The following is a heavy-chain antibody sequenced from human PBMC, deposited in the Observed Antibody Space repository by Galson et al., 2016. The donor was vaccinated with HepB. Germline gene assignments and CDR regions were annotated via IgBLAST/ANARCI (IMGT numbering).Heavy chain of an antibody. V-gene: IGHV4-59*01. CDR2: ISYRGTT. J-gene: IGHJ3*02. Sequence: ETLSLTCTVSGGSISTSFWSWIRQPPGKGLEWIGYISYRGTTDYNSSLKSRVTISVDASKNQVSLKLTSVSAADAAVYYCARDRSGSYYTFDIWGQGTMVTVSS. CDR3: ARDRSGSYYTFDI. D-gene: IGHD1-26*01. CDR1: GGSISTSF.